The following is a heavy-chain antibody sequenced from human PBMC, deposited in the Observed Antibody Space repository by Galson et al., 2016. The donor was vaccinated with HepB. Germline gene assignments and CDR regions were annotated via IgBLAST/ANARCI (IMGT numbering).Heavy chain of an antibody. CDR1: AFTFSRYD. CDR3: ATHYSYRSFGDY. CDR2: ISHDGSQK. J-gene: IGHJ4*02. V-gene: IGHV3-30*03. D-gene: IGHD2-21*01. Sequence: SLRLSCAASAFTFSRYDMHWVRQAPGRGLEWVALISHDGSQKYYADSVVGRFTTSRDNSKNTLYLQMNRLSSDDTAVYYCATHYSYRSFGDYWGQGTLVTVSS.